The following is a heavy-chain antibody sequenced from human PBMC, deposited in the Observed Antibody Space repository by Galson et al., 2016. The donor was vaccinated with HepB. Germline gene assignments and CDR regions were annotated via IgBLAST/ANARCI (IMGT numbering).Heavy chain of an antibody. D-gene: IGHD2-21*01. CDR1: GFTVSNNY. CDR3: APHPNSMRV. CDR2: IYSGGAT. V-gene: IGHV3-66*01. Sequence: SLRLSCAVYGFTVSNNYISWVRQAPGKGLEWVSLIYSGGATYYADSGKGRFTISRDNSKNTLYLQMNNLRAEGTAVYYWAPHPNSMRVWGQGTMVTVSS. J-gene: IGHJ3*01.